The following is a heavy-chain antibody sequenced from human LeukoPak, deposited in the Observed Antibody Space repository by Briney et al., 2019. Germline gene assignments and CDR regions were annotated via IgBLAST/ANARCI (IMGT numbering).Heavy chain of an antibody. CDR1: GGSISSGGYY. J-gene: IGHJ6*02. CDR2: ISGSGGST. V-gene: IGHV3-23*01. D-gene: IGHD5-24*01. Sequence: PSETLSLTCTVSGGSISSGGYYWSWIRQHPGKGLEWVSAISGSGGSTYYADSVKGRFAISRDNFKNTLYLQMNSLRAEDTAVYYCAKFPPLDGYNYVYYYYYGMDVWGQGTTVTVSS. CDR3: AKFPPLDGYNYVYYYYYGMDV.